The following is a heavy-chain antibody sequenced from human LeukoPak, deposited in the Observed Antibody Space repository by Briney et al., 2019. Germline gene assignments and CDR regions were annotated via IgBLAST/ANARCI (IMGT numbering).Heavy chain of an antibody. CDR3: ARVHYYYYYYMDV. CDR1: GYTFTGYY. CDR2: INPNSGGT. D-gene: IGHD4/OR15-4a*01. Sequence: GASVKVSCKASGYTFTGYYMHWVRQAPGQGLEWMGWINPNSGGTNSAQKFQGRVTMTRDTSISTAYMELSSLRSEDTAVYYCARVHYYYYYYMDVWGKGTTVTVSS. J-gene: IGHJ6*03. V-gene: IGHV1-2*02.